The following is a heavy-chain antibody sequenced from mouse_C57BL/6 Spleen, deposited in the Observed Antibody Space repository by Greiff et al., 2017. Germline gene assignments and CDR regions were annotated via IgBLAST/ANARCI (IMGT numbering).Heavy chain of an antibody. CDR2: ISYDGSN. J-gene: IGHJ3*01. CDR3: ASLYGSSSWFAY. CDR1: GYSITSGYY. D-gene: IGHD1-1*01. V-gene: IGHV3-6*01. Sequence: EVQLQESGPGLVKPSQSLSLTCSVTGYSITSGYYWNWIRQFPGNKLEWMGYISYDGSNKYNPSLKNRISITRDTSKNQFFLKLNSVTTEDTATYYCASLYGSSSWFAYWGQGTLVTVSA.